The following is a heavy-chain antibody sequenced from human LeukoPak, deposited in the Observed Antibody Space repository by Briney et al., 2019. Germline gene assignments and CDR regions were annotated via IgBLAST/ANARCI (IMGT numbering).Heavy chain of an antibody. CDR3: ARHYGSGSYFGY. CDR2: IYYSGST. CDR1: GGSISSGDYY. V-gene: IGHV4-30-4*01. Sequence: PSQTLSLTCTVSGGSISSGDYYWSWIRQPPGKGLEWIGYIYYSGSTYYNPSLKSRVTISVDTSKNQFSPKLSSVTAADTAVYYCARHYGSGSYFGYWGQGTLVTVSS. J-gene: IGHJ4*02. D-gene: IGHD3-10*01.